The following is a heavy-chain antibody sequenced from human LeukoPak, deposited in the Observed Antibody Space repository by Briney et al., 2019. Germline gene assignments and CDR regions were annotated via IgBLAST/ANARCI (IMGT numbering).Heavy chain of an antibody. Sequence: GGSLRLSCAVSEFTFSSYDMNWVRQAPGKGLEWVSYITSSGATKHYADSVKGRFSISRDNAKDSLYLQMNSLRVEDTAVYYCARDARKFGDYGDYSYNHYYYMDVWGKGTTVTVSS. V-gene: IGHV3-48*03. D-gene: IGHD4-17*01. CDR2: ITSSGATK. CDR1: EFTFSSYD. CDR3: ARDARKFGDYGDYSYNHYYYMDV. J-gene: IGHJ6*03.